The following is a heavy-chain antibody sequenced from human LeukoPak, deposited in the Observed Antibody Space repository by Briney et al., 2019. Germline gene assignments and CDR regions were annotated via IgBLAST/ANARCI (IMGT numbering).Heavy chain of an antibody. V-gene: IGHV1-3*04. Sequence: ASVKVSCKASGYTFTSYAMHWVRQDPGQGLEWMGWINTGKGNTKYSQKFQGRVTITMDTSASTAYMELSSLRSEDTAIYYCARAESTATTFWFDPWGHGTLVTVSS. J-gene: IGHJ5*02. D-gene: IGHD4-17*01. CDR2: INTGKGNT. CDR3: ARAESTATTFWFDP. CDR1: GYTFTSYA.